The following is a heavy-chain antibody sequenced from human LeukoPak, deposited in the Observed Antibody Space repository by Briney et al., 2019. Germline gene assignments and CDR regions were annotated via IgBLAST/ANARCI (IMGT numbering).Heavy chain of an antibody. D-gene: IGHD6-13*01. CDR3: AKYPASGGYFDY. V-gene: IGHV3-9*01. J-gene: IGHJ4*02. CDR1: GFTFDDYA. Sequence: GRSLRLSCAASGFTFDDYAMHWVRQAPGEGLEWVSGISWNSDTIAYADSVKGRFTISRDNAQNSLYLQMNSLRAEDTAVFYCAKYPASGGYFDYWGQGTLVTVSS. CDR2: ISWNSDTI.